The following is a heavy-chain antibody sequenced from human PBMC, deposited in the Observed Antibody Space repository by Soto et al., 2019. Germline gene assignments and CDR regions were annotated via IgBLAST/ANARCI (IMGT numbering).Heavy chain of an antibody. CDR2: IYYRGNT. Sequence: PSETLSLTCSVSGYSINSDNYYWGWIRQPPGKGLERIGSIYYRGNTYYNPSLKTRVTISLDKSKSQFSLKLNSVTAADSALYFCARLEGLATISYYFDYWGQGTLVTVSS. J-gene: IGHJ4*02. CDR3: ARLEGLATISYYFDY. CDR1: GYSINSDNYY. D-gene: IGHD3-9*01. V-gene: IGHV4-39*01.